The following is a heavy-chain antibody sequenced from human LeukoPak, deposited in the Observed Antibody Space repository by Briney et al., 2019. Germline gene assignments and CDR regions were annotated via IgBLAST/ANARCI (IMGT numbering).Heavy chain of an antibody. CDR2: ISAYNGRT. CDR3: TKGGAMVATIDY. V-gene: IGHV1-18*01. Sequence: ASVKVSCKASGYTFTSYYITWVRQAPGQGLEWVGWISAYNGRTNYAQKFQGRVTITIDTSTTTAYMDLRSLTSDDTAMYYCTKGGAMVATIDYWGQGTLVTVSS. J-gene: IGHJ4*02. CDR1: GYTFTSYY. D-gene: IGHD5-18*01.